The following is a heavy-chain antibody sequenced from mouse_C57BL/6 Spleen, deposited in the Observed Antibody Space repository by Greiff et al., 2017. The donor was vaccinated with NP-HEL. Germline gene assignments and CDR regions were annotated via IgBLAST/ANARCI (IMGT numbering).Heavy chain of an antibody. CDR2: IYPGSGST. Sequence: QVQLQQPGAELVKPGASVKMSCKASGYTFTSYWITWVKQRPGQGLEWIGDIYPGSGSTNYNEKFKSKATLTVDTSSSTAYMQLSSLTSEAAAVYYCARGLLSYYYAMDYWGQGTSVTVSS. J-gene: IGHJ4*01. CDR1: GYTFTSYW. D-gene: IGHD6-2*01. CDR3: ARGLLSYYYAMDY. V-gene: IGHV1-55*01.